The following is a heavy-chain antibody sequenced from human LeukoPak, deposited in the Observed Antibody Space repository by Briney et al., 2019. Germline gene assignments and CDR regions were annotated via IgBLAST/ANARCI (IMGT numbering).Heavy chain of an antibody. CDR1: GFTVSSNY. V-gene: IGHV3-66*01. J-gene: IGHJ4*02. CDR3: AGRIVGADFDY. Sequence: PGGSLRLSCAASGFTVSSNYMSWVRQAPGKGLEWVSVIYSGGSTYYADSVKGRFTISRDNSKNTLYLQMNSLRAEDTAVYYCAGRIVGADFDYWGQGTLVTVSS. D-gene: IGHD1-26*01. CDR2: IYSGGST.